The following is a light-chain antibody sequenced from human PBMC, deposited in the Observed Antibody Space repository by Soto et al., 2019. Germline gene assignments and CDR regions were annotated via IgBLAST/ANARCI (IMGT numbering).Light chain of an antibody. CDR2: KVS. Sequence: EVVLTQSPPSLAVTLGQSASISCRSSQSLVYSDGDIYLSWLHQRPGRPPRRLIYKVSNRDFGVPDRISGSGSGTDFTLKISRLEADDVGVYYCLQGTHWPRAFGQGTKVELK. CDR3: LQGTHWPRA. CDR1: QSLVYSDGDIY. J-gene: IGKJ1*01. V-gene: IGKV2-30*01.